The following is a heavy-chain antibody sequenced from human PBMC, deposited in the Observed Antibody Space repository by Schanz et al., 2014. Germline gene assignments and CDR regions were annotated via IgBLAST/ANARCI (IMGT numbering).Heavy chain of an antibody. J-gene: IGHJ6*04. CDR2: ISGSGGST. CDR3: ARDFDDRRCYGSGYCLGDCMDV. D-gene: IGHD3-10*01. V-gene: IGHV3-23*01. Sequence: EVQLLDSGGGLVQPGGSLRLSCAASGFTFSTYAMSWVRQAPGKGLEWVSAISGSGGSTYYADSVKGRFTISRDNSKNTLYLQMNSLRAEDTAVYYCARDFDDRRCYGSGYCLGDCMDVWGKGTTVTVSS. CDR1: GFTFSTYA.